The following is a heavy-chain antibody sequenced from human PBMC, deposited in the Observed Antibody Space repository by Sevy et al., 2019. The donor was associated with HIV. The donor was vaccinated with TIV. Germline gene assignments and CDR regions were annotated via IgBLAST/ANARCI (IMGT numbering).Heavy chain of an antibody. J-gene: IGHJ6*02. CDR1: GGTFSSYA. V-gene: IGHV1-69*13. Sequence: ASVKVSCKASGGTFSSYAISWVRQAPGQGLEWMGGIIPIFGTANYAQKFQGRVTITADESTSTAYMELSSLRSEDTAMYYCARGLVGATPTSVVGMDVWGQGTTVTVSS. CDR3: ARGLVGATPTSVVGMDV. CDR2: IIPIFGTA. D-gene: IGHD1-26*01.